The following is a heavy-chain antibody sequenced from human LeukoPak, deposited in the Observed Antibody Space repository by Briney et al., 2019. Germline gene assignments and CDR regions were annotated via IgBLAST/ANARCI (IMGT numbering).Heavy chain of an antibody. Sequence: ASVKVSCKASGYTFTSYGISWVRQAPGQGLEWMAWISGYNGDTNYAQKFYGRVTLTTDTSTSTAYMDLRSLRSDDTAVYYCAREGRALYYGMDVWGQGTTVTVSS. CDR2: ISGYNGDT. CDR1: GYTFTSYG. V-gene: IGHV1-18*01. CDR3: AREGRALYYGMDV. J-gene: IGHJ6*02.